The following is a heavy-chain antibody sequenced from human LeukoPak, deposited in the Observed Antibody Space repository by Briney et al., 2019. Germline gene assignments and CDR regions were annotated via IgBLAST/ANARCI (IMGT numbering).Heavy chain of an antibody. Sequence: SETLSLTCAVSGGSISSGGYSWSWIRQPPGKGLEWIGYIYYSGSTYYNPSLKSRVTISVDTSKNQFSLKLSSVTAADTAVYYCARVWTTATSTAGYNNWFDPWGQGTLVTVSS. CDR3: ARVWTTATSTAGYNNWFDP. V-gene: IGHV4-30-4*07. CDR2: IYYSGST. D-gene: IGHD4-17*01. J-gene: IGHJ5*02. CDR1: GGSISSGGYS.